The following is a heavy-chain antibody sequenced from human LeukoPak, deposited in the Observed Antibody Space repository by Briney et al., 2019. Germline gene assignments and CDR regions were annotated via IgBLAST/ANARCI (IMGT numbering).Heavy chain of an antibody. CDR1: GFIFYNYA. CDR3: AKLASGSSLINYYYGMDV. D-gene: IGHD3-10*01. Sequence: GGSLRLSCAASGFIFYNYAMSWVRQAPGKGLEWVSAISGSGGSTYYADSVKGRFTISRDNSKNTLYLQMNSLRAEDTAVYYCAKLASGSSLINYYYGMDVWGQGTTVTVSS. J-gene: IGHJ6*02. CDR2: ISGSGGST. V-gene: IGHV3-23*01.